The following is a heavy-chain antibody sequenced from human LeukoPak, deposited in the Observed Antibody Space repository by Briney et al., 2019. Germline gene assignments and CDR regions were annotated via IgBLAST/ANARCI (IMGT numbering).Heavy chain of an antibody. V-gene: IGHV3-53*01. J-gene: IGHJ4*02. CDR1: GLTVNSNY. CDR3: ARALLVRNGYNYSPNYFDY. D-gene: IGHD5-24*01. Sequence: GGSLRLSCAASGLTVNSNYMNWVRQAPGKGLQWVSVIYSGGTTYYADSVKGRFTISRDNSENTLYLQMNSLRAEDTAVYYCARALLVRNGYNYSPNYFDYWGQGTLVTVSS. CDR2: IYSGGTT.